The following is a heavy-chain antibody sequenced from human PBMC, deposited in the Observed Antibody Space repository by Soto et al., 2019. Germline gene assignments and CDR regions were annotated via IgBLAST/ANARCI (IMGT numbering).Heavy chain of an antibody. Sequence: SVKVSCKVSGCTFSSYVFSWVRQAPGQGLEWMGGIIPMFGTANHAQKFQGRVTLIADESTSTAYMELSSLRSEDTAVYYCARGSRDCSGGSCFPLPTAEYFRHWGQGTLVTVSS. CDR1: GCTFSSYV. D-gene: IGHD2-15*01. CDR3: ARGSRDCSGGSCFPLPTAEYFRH. V-gene: IGHV1-69*13. J-gene: IGHJ1*01. CDR2: IIPMFGTA.